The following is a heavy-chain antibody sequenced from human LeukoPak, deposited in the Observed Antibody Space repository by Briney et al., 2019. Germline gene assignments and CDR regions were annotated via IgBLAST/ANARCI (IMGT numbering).Heavy chain of an antibody. CDR1: GFTFSSYA. CDR2: ISGSGGST. V-gene: IGHV3-23*01. CDR3: AKDSNWGSDRNWYFDL. J-gene: IGHJ2*01. Sequence: SGGSLRLSCAASGFTFSSYAMSWVRQAPGKGLEWVSAISGSGGSTYYADSVKGRFTISRDNSKNTLYLQMNSLRAEDTAVYYCAKDSNWGSDRNWYFDLWGRGTLVTVSS. D-gene: IGHD7-27*01.